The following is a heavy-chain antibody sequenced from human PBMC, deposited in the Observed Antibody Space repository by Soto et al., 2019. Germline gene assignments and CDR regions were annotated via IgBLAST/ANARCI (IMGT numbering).Heavy chain of an antibody. D-gene: IGHD5-18*01. V-gene: IGHV1-69*12. CDR3: ASGIQLWLRRINNGYSG. CDR2: IIPMFGTA. J-gene: IGHJ4*02. CDR1: GGTFSTYA. Sequence: QVQLVQSWAAVKKPESSVKVSCKAPGGTFSTYAISWVRQAPGQGLEWMGGIIPMFGTANYAQRFQDRVTITADESTNTVYMELSSLRSEDTAVYFCASGIQLWLRRINNGYSGWGQGTLVTVSS.